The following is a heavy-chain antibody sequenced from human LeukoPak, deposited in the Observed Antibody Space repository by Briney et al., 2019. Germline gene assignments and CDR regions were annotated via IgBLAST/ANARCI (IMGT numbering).Heavy chain of an antibody. CDR2: ISGSGGST. CDR3: AKGGQRYDFWRFDY. CDR1: GVTFSDYA. V-gene: IGHV3-23*01. J-gene: IGHJ4*02. Sequence: GGSLTLSCAASGVTFSDYAMNWVRLAPGTGLQWVSSISGSGGSTYYADSVKGRFSISRDNSKNTLSLQMNSLRAEDTALYYCAKGGQRYDFWRFDYWGQGTVVTVSS. D-gene: IGHD3-3*01.